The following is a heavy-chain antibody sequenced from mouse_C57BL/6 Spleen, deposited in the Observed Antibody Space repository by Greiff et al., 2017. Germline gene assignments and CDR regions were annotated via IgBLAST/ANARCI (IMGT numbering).Heavy chain of an antibody. J-gene: IGHJ2*01. CDR2: IDPENGDT. V-gene: IGHV14-4*01. CDR1: GFNIKDDY. D-gene: IGHD2-4*01. Sequence: VQLQQSGAELVRPGASVQLSCTASGFNIKDDYMHWVKQRPEQGLEWIGWIDPENGDTEYASKFQGKATITADTSSNTAYLQLSSLTSEDTAVYYCTTWGLRRDWGQGTTLTVSS. CDR3: TTWGLRRD.